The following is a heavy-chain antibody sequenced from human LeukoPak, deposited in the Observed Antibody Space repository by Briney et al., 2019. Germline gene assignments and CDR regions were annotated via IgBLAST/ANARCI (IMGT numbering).Heavy chain of an antibody. Sequence: GGSLRLSCTASGFTFGDYAMSWVRQASGKGLEWVGFMRSKAYGGTTEYAASVKGRFTISRDDSKSIAYLQMNSLKTEDTAVYYCTRDYYDSSGYYGSPLDYWGQGTLVTVSS. J-gene: IGHJ4*02. CDR3: TRDYYDSSGYYGSPLDY. V-gene: IGHV3-49*04. D-gene: IGHD3-22*01. CDR2: MRSKAYGGTT. CDR1: GFTFGDYA.